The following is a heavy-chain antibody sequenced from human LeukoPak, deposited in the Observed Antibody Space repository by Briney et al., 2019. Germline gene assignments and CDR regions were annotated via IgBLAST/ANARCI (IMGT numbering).Heavy chain of an antibody. CDR1: GGSINSSSYY. V-gene: IGHV4-39*01. J-gene: IGHJ4*02. CDR3: ARHSSGYYYSPFDY. CDR2: IYNSGST. D-gene: IGHD3-22*01. Sequence: SETLSLTCTVSGGSINSSSYYWGWIRQPPGKGLEWIGSIYNSGSTYHNPSLKSRVTISIDTSKNQFSLNLRSVTAADSAVYYCARHSSGYYYSPFDYWGQGRLVTVSS.